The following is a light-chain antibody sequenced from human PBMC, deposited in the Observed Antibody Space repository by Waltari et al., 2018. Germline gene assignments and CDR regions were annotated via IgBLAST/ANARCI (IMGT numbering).Light chain of an antibody. J-gene: IGKJ2*01. V-gene: IGKV1-39*01. CDR3: QQSYSSPYT. CDR2: GAS. CDR1: QRINSY. Sequence: DIQMTQSPSSLSASVGHRVTITCRASQRINSYLNWYQQKPGKAPKLLIYGASSLQSGVPSGFSGSGSGTEFTLTISSLQPEDSATYYCQQSYSSPYTFGQGTKLEIK.